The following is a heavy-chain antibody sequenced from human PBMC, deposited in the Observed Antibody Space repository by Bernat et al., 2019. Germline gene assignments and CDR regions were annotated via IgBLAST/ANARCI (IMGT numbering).Heavy chain of an antibody. CDR3: ARGGGDSYGDHYYGMDV. CDR2: ISAFNGNT. D-gene: IGHD5-18*01. V-gene: IGHV1-18*01. J-gene: IGHJ6*02. Sequence: QVLLMQSGVEVKKPGASVKVSCKASGYTFTSYGINWVRQAPGQGLEWMGWISAFNGNTHYAQKLQGRVSMTTDTSTTTAYMEVRSLRSDDTAIYYCARGGGDSYGDHYYGMDVWGQGTTVTVSS. CDR1: GYTFTSYG.